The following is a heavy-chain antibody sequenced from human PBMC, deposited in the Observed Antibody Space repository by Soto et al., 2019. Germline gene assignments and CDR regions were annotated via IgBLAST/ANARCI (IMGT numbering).Heavy chain of an antibody. CDR3: ARDLAAPRDSWFDP. V-gene: IGHV3-23*01. CDR1: GFTFSSYS. Sequence: GGSLRLSCVASGFTFSSYSLTWVRQAPGRGLEWVSAISSTGFYTYYADSVKGRFTISRDNSRNTLYLQMSSLRVEDTAVYYCARDLAAPRDSWFDPWGQGTLVTVSS. J-gene: IGHJ5*02. CDR2: ISSTGFYT. D-gene: IGHD6-13*01.